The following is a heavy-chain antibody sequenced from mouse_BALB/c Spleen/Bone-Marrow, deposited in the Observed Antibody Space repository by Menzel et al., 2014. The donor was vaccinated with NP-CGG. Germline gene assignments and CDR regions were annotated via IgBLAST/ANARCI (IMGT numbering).Heavy chain of an antibody. V-gene: IGHV3-2*02. Sequence: EVKLEESGPGLAKPSQSLSLTCTVTGYSITSDYAWNWIRQFPGNKLEWMGYISYSGSTSYNPSLKSRISITRDTSKNQFFLQLNSVTTEDTATYYCARWNGNYYFDYWGQGTTLTVSS. CDR3: ARWNGNYYFDY. CDR1: GYSITSDYA. D-gene: IGHD2-1*01. CDR2: ISYSGST. J-gene: IGHJ2*01.